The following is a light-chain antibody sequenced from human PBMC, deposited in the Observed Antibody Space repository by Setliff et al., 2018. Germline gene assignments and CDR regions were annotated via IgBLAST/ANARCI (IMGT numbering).Light chain of an antibody. J-gene: IGLJ3*02. CDR1: SSDVGAYNY. CDR2: DVS. Sequence: QSVLTQPASVSGSPGQSITISCTGTSSDVGAYNYVSWYQQHPGKAPKLIIYDVSNRPSGVSNRFSASKSGNTASLTISGLQAEGEADYYCCSFAGAGWVFGGGTKVTVL. V-gene: IGLV2-14*03. CDR3: CSFAGAGWV.